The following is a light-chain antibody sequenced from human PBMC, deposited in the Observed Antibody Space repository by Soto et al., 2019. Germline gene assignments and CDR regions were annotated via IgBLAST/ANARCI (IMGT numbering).Light chain of an antibody. CDR3: QSYDSSLSARYV. CDR1: SSNIGAGYD. CDR2: GNS. J-gene: IGLJ1*01. Sequence: QSALTQPPSVSGAPGQRVTISCTGSSSNIGAGYDVHWYQQLPGTAPKLLIYGNSNRPSGVPDRFSGSKSGTSASLAITGLQAEDEADYYCQSYDSSLSARYVFGTGTRSPS. V-gene: IGLV1-40*01.